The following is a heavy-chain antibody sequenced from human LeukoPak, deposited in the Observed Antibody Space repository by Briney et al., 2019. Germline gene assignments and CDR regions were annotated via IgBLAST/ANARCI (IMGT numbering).Heavy chain of an antibody. CDR3: AREASDAFDI. J-gene: IGHJ3*02. CDR1: GFTFSNYW. CDR2: TKQDGSEK. V-gene: IGHV3-7*01. Sequence: PGGSLRLSCAASGFTFSNYWMSWVRQAPGKGLEWVASTKQDGSEKYYVDSVKGRFTISRDNAKNSLYLQINSLRAEDTAVYYCAREASDAFDIWGQGTMVTVSS.